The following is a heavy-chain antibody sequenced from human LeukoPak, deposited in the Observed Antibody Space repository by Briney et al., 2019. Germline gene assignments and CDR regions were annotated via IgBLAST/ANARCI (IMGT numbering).Heavy chain of an antibody. CDR1: GGSFSGYY. CDR2: INHSGST. CDR3: ARHVFVVVPAAMGWYYYYYMDV. D-gene: IGHD2-2*01. V-gene: IGHV4-34*01. Sequence: SETLSLTCAVYGGSFSGYYWSWIRQPPGKGLEWIGEINHSGSTNYNPSLKSRVTISVDTSKNQFSLKLSSVTAADTAVYYCARHVFVVVPAAMGWYYYYYMDVWGKGTTVTISS. J-gene: IGHJ6*03.